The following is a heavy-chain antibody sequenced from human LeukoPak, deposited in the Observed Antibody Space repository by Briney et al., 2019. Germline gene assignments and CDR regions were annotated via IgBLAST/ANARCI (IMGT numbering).Heavy chain of an antibody. V-gene: IGHV1-69*05. CDR3: ARGRIGSYYDPNIYFDY. CDR2: IIPIFGTA. J-gene: IGHJ4*02. Sequence: GASVKVSCKASGGTFSSYAISWVRQAPGQGLEWMGGIIPIFGTANYAQKFQGRVTMTRDMSTSTVYMELSSLRSEDTAVYYCARGRIGSYYDPNIYFDYWGQGTLVTVSS. D-gene: IGHD1-26*01. CDR1: GGTFSSYA.